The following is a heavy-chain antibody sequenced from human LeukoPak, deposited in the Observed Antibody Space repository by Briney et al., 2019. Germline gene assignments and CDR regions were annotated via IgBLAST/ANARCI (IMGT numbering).Heavy chain of an antibody. Sequence: GGSLRLSCAASGFTFSDYYMSWIRQAPGKGLEWVSYISSSGNSIYYADSVKGRFTISRDNAKNSLYLQMNSLRAEETAVYYCARDRRAVTGGFDHWGQGTLVTVSS. CDR3: ARDRRAVTGGFDH. V-gene: IGHV3-11*01. J-gene: IGHJ4*02. CDR1: GFTFSDYY. CDR2: ISSSGNSI. D-gene: IGHD6-19*01.